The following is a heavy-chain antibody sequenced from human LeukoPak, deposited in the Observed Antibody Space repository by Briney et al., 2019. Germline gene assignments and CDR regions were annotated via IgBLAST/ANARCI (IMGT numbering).Heavy chain of an antibody. CDR1: GYTFNSYD. D-gene: IGHD3-22*01. CDR3: ARGGFYDSSGYQGYYYYMDV. Sequence: ASAEVFCKASGYTFNSYDINRVPQATGQGLEWMGWMNPNSGNTGYAQKFQGRVTMTRNTSISTAYMELSSLRSEDTAVYYCARGGFYDSSGYQGYYYYMDVWGKGTTVTISS. CDR2: MNPNSGNT. J-gene: IGHJ6*03. V-gene: IGHV1-8*01.